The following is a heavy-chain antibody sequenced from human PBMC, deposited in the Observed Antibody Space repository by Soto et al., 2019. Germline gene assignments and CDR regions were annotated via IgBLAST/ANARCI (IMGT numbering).Heavy chain of an antibody. CDR2: ITSSGSSI. D-gene: IGHD6-6*01. CDR1: GFTFSDYY. CDR3: ARDKGQLVPADGY. V-gene: IGHV3-11*01. Sequence: KPGGSLRLSCAASGFTFSDYYMSWIRQAPGKGLEWVSYITSSGSSIYYADSVKGRFTIPRDNAKNSLYLQMNSLRAEDTAVYYCARDKGQLVPADGYWGQGTLVTVSS. J-gene: IGHJ4*02.